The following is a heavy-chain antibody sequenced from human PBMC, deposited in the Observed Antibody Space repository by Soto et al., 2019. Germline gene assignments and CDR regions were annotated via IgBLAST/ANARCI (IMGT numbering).Heavy chain of an antibody. J-gene: IGHJ4*02. CDR2: IHYNGNT. D-gene: IGHD2-2*03. CDR1: GDSISSYS. Sequence: QVQLQVSGPGLVKPSETLSLTCTVSGDSISSYSWSWIRQPPGKGLEWIGNIHYNGNTNYSPSPKSRVTKPVDTSKNHFSLKLISVTTADTAVYFCAREGNLGRWIQPRDSWGQGSLVTVSS. V-gene: IGHV4-59*01. CDR3: AREGNLGRWIQPRDS.